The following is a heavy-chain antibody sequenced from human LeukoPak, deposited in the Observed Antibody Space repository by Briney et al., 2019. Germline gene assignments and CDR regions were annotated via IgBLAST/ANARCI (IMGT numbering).Heavy chain of an antibody. Sequence: SETLSLTCAVYGGSFSGYYWSWIRQPPGKGLEWIGEINHSGSTNYNPSLKSRVTISVDTSKNQFSLKLSSVTAADTAVYYCARGFHYYDSSGSDYWGQGTLVTVSS. CDR2: INHSGST. CDR1: GGSFSGYY. V-gene: IGHV4-34*01. J-gene: IGHJ4*02. D-gene: IGHD3-22*01. CDR3: ARGFHYYDSSGSDY.